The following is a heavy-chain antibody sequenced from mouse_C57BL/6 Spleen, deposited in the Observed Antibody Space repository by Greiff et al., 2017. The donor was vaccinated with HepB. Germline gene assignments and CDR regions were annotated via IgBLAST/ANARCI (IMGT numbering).Heavy chain of an antibody. CDR3: ARGLRRDYAMDY. V-gene: IGHV1-82*01. CDR2: IYPGDGDT. D-gene: IGHD2-4*01. CDR1: GYAFSSSW. Sequence: VQLVESGPELVKPGASVKISCKASGYAFSSSWMNWVKQRPGKGLEWIGRIYPGDGDTNYNGKFKGKATLTADKSSSTAYMQLSSLTSEDSAVYFCARGLRRDYAMDYWGQGTSVTVSS. J-gene: IGHJ4*01.